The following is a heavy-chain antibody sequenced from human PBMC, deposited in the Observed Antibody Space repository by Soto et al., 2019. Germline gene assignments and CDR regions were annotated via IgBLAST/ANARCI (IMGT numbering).Heavy chain of an antibody. J-gene: IGHJ6*02. CDR3: ARDGLTIFGVVIPDKTHYYYYYGMDV. D-gene: IGHD3-3*01. CDR2: ISSSSSTI. Sequence: LRLSCAASGFTFSSYSMNWVRQAPGKGLEWVSYISSSSSTIYYADSVKGRFTISRDNAKNSLYLQMNSLRDEDTVVYYCARDGLTIFGVVIPDKTHYYYYYGMDVWGQGTTVTVSS. CDR1: GFTFSSYS. V-gene: IGHV3-48*02.